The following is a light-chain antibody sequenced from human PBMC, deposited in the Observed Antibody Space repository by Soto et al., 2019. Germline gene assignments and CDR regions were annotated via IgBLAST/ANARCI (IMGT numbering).Light chain of an antibody. CDR1: QSISSW. CDR2: KAS. J-gene: IGKJ1*01. CDR3: QQYNSYSRT. V-gene: IGKV1-5*03. Sequence: DIQMTQSPSTLSGSVGDRVTITCRASQSISSWLAWYQQKPGKAPKLLIYKASSLESGVPSRFSGSGSGTEFTLTISSLQPDDGATYYCQQYNSYSRTVGQGTKVDIK.